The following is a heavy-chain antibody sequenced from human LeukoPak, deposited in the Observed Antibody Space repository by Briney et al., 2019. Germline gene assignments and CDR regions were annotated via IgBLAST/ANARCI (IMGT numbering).Heavy chain of an antibody. V-gene: IGHV4-34*01. CDR2: ISHSGST. D-gene: IGHD6-19*01. J-gene: IGHJ5*02. Sequence: PSATLSLTCNVSGGSFSGYYWTWIRQPPRKGLEWIGEISHSGSTNYNPSLKSRVVISVDTSKNQFSLKLSSVTAADTAVYYCARVARYSSGWYPFGPWGQGTLVTVSS. CDR3: ARVARYSSGWYPFGP. CDR1: GGSFSGYY.